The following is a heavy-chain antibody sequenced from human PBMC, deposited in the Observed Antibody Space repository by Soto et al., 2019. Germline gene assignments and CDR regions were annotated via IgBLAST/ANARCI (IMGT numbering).Heavy chain of an antibody. CDR2: IVVGSGNT. J-gene: IGHJ4*02. V-gene: IGHV1-58*01. D-gene: IGHD2-21*02. Sequence: QMQLVQSGPEVKKPGTSVKVSCKASGFTFTNSAVQWVRQARGQRLEWIGWIVVGSGNTNYAQKFQERVTITRDMSASTAYMELSSLRSEDSAVYYCAAGRTYCGGDCYVDWGQGTLVTVSS. CDR3: AAGRTYCGGDCYVD. CDR1: GFTFTNSA.